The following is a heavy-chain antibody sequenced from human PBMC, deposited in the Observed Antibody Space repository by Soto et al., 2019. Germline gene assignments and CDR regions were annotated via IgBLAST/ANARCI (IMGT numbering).Heavy chain of an antibody. J-gene: IGHJ5*02. V-gene: IGHV3-23*01. Sequence: PGGSLRLSCAASGFTFSSYAMNWVRQAPGKGLEWVAGINGRGGTTYYADSVKGRFTMSRDNSKNMLYLQMNSLRGDDTAVYYCASWFDPWGQGTLVTVSS. CDR2: INGRGGTT. CDR1: GFTFSSYA. CDR3: ASWFDP.